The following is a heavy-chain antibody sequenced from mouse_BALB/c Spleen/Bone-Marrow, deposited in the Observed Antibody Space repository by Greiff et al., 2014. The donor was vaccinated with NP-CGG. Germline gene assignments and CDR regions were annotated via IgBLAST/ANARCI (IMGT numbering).Heavy chain of an antibody. CDR3: ARVYLWYFDV. CDR1: GFSLTSYG. CDR2: IWAGGST. J-gene: IGHJ1*01. Sequence: QVQLKESGPGLVAPSQSLSITYTVSGFSLTSYGVHWVRQPPGKGLEWLGVIWAGGSTNYNSALMSRLSISKDNPKSQVFLKMNSLQTDDTAMYYCARVYLWYFDVWGAGTTVTVSS. V-gene: IGHV2-9*02. D-gene: IGHD2-3*01.